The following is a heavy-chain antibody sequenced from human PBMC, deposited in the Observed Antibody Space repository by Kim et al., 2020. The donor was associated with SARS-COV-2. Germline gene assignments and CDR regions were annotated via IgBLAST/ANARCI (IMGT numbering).Heavy chain of an antibody. CDR1: GYSFTSYW. CDR2: IYPGDSDT. CDR3: ARGVYYGSGSYSPRAYYYYGMDV. V-gene: IGHV5-51*01. D-gene: IGHD3-10*01. Sequence: GESLKISCKGSGYSFTSYWIGWVRQMPGKGLEWMGIIYPGDSDTRYSPSFQGQVTISADKSISTAYLQWSSLKASDTVMYYCARGVYYGSGSYSPRAYYYYGMDVWGQGTTVTVSS. J-gene: IGHJ6*02.